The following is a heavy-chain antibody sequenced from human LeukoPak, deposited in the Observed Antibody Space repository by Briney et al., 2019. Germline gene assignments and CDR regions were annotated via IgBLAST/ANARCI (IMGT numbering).Heavy chain of an antibody. Sequence: SETLSITCAVYGGSFSGYYWSWIRQPPGKGLEWIGEINHSGSTNYNPSLKSRVTISVDTSKNQFSLKLSSVTAADTAVYYCARAPMVRGRTAADYWGQGTLVTVSS. CDR1: GGSFSGYY. CDR2: INHSGST. V-gene: IGHV4-34*01. CDR3: ARAPMVRGRTAADY. J-gene: IGHJ4*02. D-gene: IGHD3-10*01.